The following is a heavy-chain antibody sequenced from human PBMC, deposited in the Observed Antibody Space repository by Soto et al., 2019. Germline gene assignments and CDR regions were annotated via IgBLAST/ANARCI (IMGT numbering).Heavy chain of an antibody. J-gene: IGHJ4*02. CDR1: GYTFTSYG. CDR3: ARAVSSGWYYYFDY. D-gene: IGHD6-19*01. V-gene: IGHV1-18*04. CDR2: ISAYNGNT. Sequence: VSVKVSCKASGYTFTSYGISWVRQAPGQGLEWMGWISAYNGNTNYAQKLQGRVTMTTDTSTSTAYMELRSLRSDDTAVYYCARAVSSGWYYYFDYWGQGTLVTVSS.